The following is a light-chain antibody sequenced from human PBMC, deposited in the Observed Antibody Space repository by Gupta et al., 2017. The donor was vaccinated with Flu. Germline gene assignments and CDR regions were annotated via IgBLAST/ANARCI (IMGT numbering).Light chain of an antibody. CDR2: KVS. Sequence: DIQMTQSPSTLSATVGDRVTITCRASQNINNWLAWYQHKPGKPPKLLIYKVSTLESGVPARFSGSGSGTEYSLTISSLQPDDIAAYYCQQYYNYPRTFGQGTRVEIK. CDR3: QQYYNYPRT. V-gene: IGKV1-5*03. CDR1: QNINNW. J-gene: IGKJ1*01.